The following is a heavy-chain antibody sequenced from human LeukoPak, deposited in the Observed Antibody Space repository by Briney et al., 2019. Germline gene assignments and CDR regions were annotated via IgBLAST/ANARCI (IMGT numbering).Heavy chain of an antibody. CDR2: ISSSGSTI. V-gene: IGHV3-48*03. Sequence: EGSLRLSCAASGFTFSSYEMNWVRQAPGKGLEWVSYISSSGSTIYYADSVKGRFTISRDNAKNSLYLQMNSLRAEDTAVYYCARREDSADYFDYWGQGTLVTVSS. CDR3: ARREDSADYFDY. CDR1: GFTFSSYE. J-gene: IGHJ4*02. D-gene: IGHD1-26*01.